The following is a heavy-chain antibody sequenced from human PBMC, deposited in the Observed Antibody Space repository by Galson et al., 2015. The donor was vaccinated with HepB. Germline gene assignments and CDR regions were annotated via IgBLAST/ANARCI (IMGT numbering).Heavy chain of an antibody. Sequence: SLRLSCAASGFTFSGSAMHWVRQASGKGLEWVGRIRSKANSYATAYAASVKGRFTISRDDSKNTAYLQMNSLKTEDTAVYYCTRQAMPYGDYAYYYGMDVWGQGTTVTVSS. CDR2: IRSKANSYAT. J-gene: IGHJ6*02. CDR3: TRQAMPYGDYAYYYGMDV. D-gene: IGHD4-17*01. V-gene: IGHV3-73*01. CDR1: GFTFSGSA.